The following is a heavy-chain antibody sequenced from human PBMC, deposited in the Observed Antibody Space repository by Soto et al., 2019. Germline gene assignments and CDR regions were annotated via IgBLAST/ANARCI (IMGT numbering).Heavy chain of an antibody. V-gene: IGHV3-23*01. CDR1: GFTFSSYA. CDR2: ISGSGGST. CDR3: AKVSAYCGGDCYSDY. D-gene: IGHD2-21*02. Sequence: GGSLRLSRAASGFTFSSYAMSWVRQAPGKGLEWVSAISGSGGSTYYADSVKGRFTISRDNSKNTLYLQMNSLRAEDTAVYYCAKVSAYCGGDCYSDYWGQGTLVTVSS. J-gene: IGHJ4*02.